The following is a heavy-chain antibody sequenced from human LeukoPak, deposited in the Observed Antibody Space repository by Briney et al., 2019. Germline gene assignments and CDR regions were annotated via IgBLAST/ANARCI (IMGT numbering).Heavy chain of an antibody. CDR2: IKLDGGEQ. J-gene: IGHJ6*03. Sequence: GGSLRLSCVDSGFTFSTYWMSWVRQAPGKGLEWVANIKLDGGEQYYVDSVKGRFTMSRDNTKNSLYLQMNSLRAEDTAVYYCAKATYGDYGDNYMDVWGKGTTVTVSS. CDR3: AKATYGDYGDNYMDV. V-gene: IGHV3-7*03. CDR1: GFTFSTYW. D-gene: IGHD4-17*01.